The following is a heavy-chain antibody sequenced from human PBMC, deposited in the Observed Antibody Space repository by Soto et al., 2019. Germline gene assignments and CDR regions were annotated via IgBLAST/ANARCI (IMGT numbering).Heavy chain of an antibody. CDR2: IKGKPDGGAT. CDR3: TAGSTFNY. V-gene: IGHV3-15*01. CDR1: GFTFNTAW. Sequence: GGSLRLSCAASGFTFNTAWLTWVRQAPGKGLEWVGRIKGKPDGGATDYAALVEGRFMISRDDSQNTVFLQMNSLKTDDTAVYYCTAGSTFNYWGPGTLVTVSS. J-gene: IGHJ4*02.